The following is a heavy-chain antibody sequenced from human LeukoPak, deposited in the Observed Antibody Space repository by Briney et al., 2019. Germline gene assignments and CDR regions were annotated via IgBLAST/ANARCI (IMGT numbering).Heavy chain of an antibody. V-gene: IGHV3-23*01. CDR1: GFTFSSYG. J-gene: IGHJ4*02. D-gene: IGHD3-10*01. Sequence: PGGTLRLSCAASGFTFSSYGMSWVRQAPGKGLEWASAISGSGGSTYYADSVKGRFTISRDNSKNTLYLQMNSLRAEDTAVYYCANKPLWFGESTDYWGQGTLVTVSS. CDR2: ISGSGGST. CDR3: ANKPLWFGESTDY.